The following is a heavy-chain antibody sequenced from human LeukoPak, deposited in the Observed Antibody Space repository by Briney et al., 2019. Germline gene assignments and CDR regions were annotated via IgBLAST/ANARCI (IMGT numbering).Heavy chain of an antibody. D-gene: IGHD3-22*01. CDR1: GYSFTSYA. J-gene: IGHJ3*02. CDR3: ARGYSNGYYYHAFDI. V-gene: IGHV7-4-1*02. CDR2: INTYTGNP. Sequence: ASVKVSCKASGYSFTSYAMYWVRQVPRQGLECMGWINTYTGNPMYVQGFTGRFVFSLDTSVSTALLQISSLKAEDTAVYFCARGYSNGYYYHAFDIWGQGTMVTVSS.